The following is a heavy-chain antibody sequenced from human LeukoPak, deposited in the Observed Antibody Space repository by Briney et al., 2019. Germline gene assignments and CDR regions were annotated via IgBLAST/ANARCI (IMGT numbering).Heavy chain of an antibody. CDR3: ARQNSVAGTLDY. V-gene: IGHV4-59*08. J-gene: IGHJ4*02. CDR2: IYYSGST. D-gene: IGHD6-19*01. Sequence: NPSETLSLTCTVSGGSISSYYWSWIRQPPGKGLEWIGYIYYSGSTNYNPSLRSRVTISIDTSKNQFSLKLSSVTAADTAVYYCARQNSVAGTLDYWGQGTLVTVSS. CDR1: GGSISSYY.